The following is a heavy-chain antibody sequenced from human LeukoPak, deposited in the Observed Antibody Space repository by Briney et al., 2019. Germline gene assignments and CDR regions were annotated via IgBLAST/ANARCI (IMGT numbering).Heavy chain of an antibody. V-gene: IGHV3-53*01. CDR1: GFTVSSNY. J-gene: IGHJ6*02. CDR2: IYYDGST. Sequence: PGGSLRLSCAASGFTVSSNYMSWVRQTPGKGLEWVSIIYYDGSTYYADSVKGRFTISRDNSNNTMYLQMNSLRAEDTAVYYCARPVRINCGMDVWGQGTTVTVSS. D-gene: IGHD2-2*01. CDR3: ARPVRINCGMDV.